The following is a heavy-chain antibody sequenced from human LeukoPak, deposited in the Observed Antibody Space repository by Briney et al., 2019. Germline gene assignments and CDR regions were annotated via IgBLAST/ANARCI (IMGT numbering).Heavy chain of an antibody. CDR3: ARDQDFWSGYFFYY. Sequence: GGSLRLSCAASGFTFSSYWMSWVRQAPGKGLEWVANIKQDGSEKYYVDSVKGRFTISRDNAKNSLYLQMNSLRAEDTAVYYCARDQDFWSGYFFYYWGQGTLVTVSS. V-gene: IGHV3-7*01. J-gene: IGHJ4*02. CDR2: IKQDGSEK. CDR1: GFTFSSYW. D-gene: IGHD3-3*01.